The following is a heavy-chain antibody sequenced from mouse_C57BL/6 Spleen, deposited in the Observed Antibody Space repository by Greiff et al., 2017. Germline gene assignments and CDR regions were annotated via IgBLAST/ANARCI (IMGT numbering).Heavy chain of an antibody. Sequence: EVQLQQSGAELARPGASVKMSCKASGYTFTSYWMHWVKQRPGQGLEWIGAIYPGNSDISYNQKFKGKAKLTAVTSASTVYMELSSLTYEDSAVYYCATKLERSFDYWGQGTTLTVSS. J-gene: IGHJ2*01. D-gene: IGHD1-1*01. V-gene: IGHV1-5*01. CDR3: ATKLERSFDY. CDR1: GYTFTSYW. CDR2: IYPGNSDI.